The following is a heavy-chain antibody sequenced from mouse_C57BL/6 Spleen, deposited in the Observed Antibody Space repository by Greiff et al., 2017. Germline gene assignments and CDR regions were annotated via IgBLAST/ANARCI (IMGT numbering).Heavy chain of an antibody. Sequence: QVQLKQSGAELVKPGASVKISCKASGYAFSSYWMNWVKQRPGKGLEWIGQIYPGDGDTNYNGKFKGKATLTADKSSSTAYMQLSSLTSEDSAVYFCARGYGSLYAMDYWGQGTSVTVSS. V-gene: IGHV1-80*01. CDR2: IYPGDGDT. CDR3: ARGYGSLYAMDY. CDR1: GYAFSSYW. J-gene: IGHJ4*01. D-gene: IGHD1-1*01.